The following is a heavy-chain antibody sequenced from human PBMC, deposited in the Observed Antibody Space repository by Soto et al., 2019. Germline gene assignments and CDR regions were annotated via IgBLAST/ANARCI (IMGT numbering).Heavy chain of an antibody. CDR1: GGSISSGDYY. CDR3: ARHAYRDYVSFDY. J-gene: IGHJ4*02. Sequence: PSETLSLTCTVSGGSISSGDYYWSWIRQPPGKGLEWIGYIYYSGSTNYNPSLKSRVTISVDTSKNQFSLKLTSVTAADTAVYYCARHAYRDYVSFDYWGQGTLVTVSS. CDR2: IYYSGST. V-gene: IGHV4-30-4*01. D-gene: IGHD4-17*01.